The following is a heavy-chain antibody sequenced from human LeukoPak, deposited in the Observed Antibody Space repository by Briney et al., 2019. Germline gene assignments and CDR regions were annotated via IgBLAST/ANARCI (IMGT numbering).Heavy chain of an antibody. J-gene: IGHJ6*02. D-gene: IGHD2-15*01. CDR2: IYPGDSDT. CDR3: ARQLCSGGRCYYAMDV. CDR1: GYSFTRYW. Sequence: GESVKISCQGSGYSFTRYWIGWVRQMPGKGLEWMGIIYPGDSDTRYSPSFQGQVTISADKSISTAYLQWSSLKASDTAMYYCARQLCSGGRCYYAMDVWGQGTTVTVSS. V-gene: IGHV5-51*01.